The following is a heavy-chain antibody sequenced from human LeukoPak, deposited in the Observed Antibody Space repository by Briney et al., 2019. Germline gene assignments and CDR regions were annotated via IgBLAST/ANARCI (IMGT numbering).Heavy chain of an antibody. V-gene: IGHV1-69*04. J-gene: IGHJ4*02. CDR2: IIPIFGIA. Sequence: SVKVSCKASGGTFSSYAISWVRQAPGQGLEWMGRIIPIFGIANYAQKFQGRVTITSDKSTSTAYMELSSLRSEDTAVYFCARDPSSTVVMRYYFDYWGQGTLVTVSS. CDR1: GGTFSSYA. D-gene: IGHD4-23*01. CDR3: ARDPSSTVVMRYYFDY.